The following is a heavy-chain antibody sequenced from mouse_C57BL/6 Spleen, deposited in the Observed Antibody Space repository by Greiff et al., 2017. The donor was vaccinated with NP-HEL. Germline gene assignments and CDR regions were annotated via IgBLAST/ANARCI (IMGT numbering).Heavy chain of an antibody. CDR3: ARRGLYAMDY. CDR2: ITPNNRGT. J-gene: IGHJ4*01. CDR1: GYTFTDYN. Sequence: LKESGPELVKPGASVKIPCKASGYTFTDYNMDWVKQSHGKSLEWIGDITPNNRGTIYNQKFKGKATLTVDKSSSTAYMELRSLTSEDTAVYYCARRGLYAMDYWGQGTSVTVSS. V-gene: IGHV1-18*01. D-gene: IGHD3-3*01.